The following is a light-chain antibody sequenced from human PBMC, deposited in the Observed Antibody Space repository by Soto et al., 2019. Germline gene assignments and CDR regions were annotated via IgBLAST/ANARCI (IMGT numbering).Light chain of an antibody. CDR2: EVS. CDR3: CSYVGSSTWV. J-gene: IGLJ3*02. Sequence: QSVLTQPASVSGSPGQSITISCTGTSSDVGNYNLVSWYQQHPGKVPKLMLYEVSTRPSGVSNRFSGSKSGNTASLTISGLQAEDEADYYCCSYVGSSTWVFGGATKLTVL. CDR1: SSDVGNYNL. V-gene: IGLV2-23*02.